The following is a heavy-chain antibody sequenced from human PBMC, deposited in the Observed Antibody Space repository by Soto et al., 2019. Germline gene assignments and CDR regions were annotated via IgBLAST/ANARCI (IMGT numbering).Heavy chain of an antibody. V-gene: IGHV3-21*01. CDR3: ARDLGHDYGANGDYFDY. CDR2: ISSSSSYI. Sequence: EVQLVESGGGLVKPGGSLRLSCAASGFTFSSYSMNWVRQAPGKGLEWVSSISSSSSYIYYADSVKGRFTISRDNAKNSLYLQMNSLRAEDTAVYYCARDLGHDYGANGDYFDYWGQGTLFTVSS. D-gene: IGHD4-17*01. CDR1: GFTFSSYS. J-gene: IGHJ4*02.